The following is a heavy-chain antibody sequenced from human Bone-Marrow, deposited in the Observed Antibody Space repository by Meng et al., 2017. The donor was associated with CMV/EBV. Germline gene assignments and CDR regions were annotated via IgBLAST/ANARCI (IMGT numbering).Heavy chain of an antibody. CDR2: ISPDGKTT. CDR3: ARDYTGNYCIDF. V-gene: IGHV3-30*04. J-gene: IGHJ4*02. CDR1: GFTFATHH. Sequence: GESLKISCVASGFTFATHHIHWVRQTPGKGLEWVAIISPDGKTTHYADFVRGRFTISRDNSKKTLYLQMSNLGADDTAEYYCARDYTGNYCIDFWGLGTLDTVSS. D-gene: IGHD1-26*01.